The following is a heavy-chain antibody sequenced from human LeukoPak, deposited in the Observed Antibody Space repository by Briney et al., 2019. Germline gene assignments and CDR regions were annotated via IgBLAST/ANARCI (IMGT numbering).Heavy chain of an antibody. V-gene: IGHV3-7*01. CDR2: IKQDGSEK. Sequence: QTGGSLRLSCAASGFTFSSYWMSWVRQAPGKGLEWVANIKQDGSEKYYVDSVRGRFTISRDNAKNSLYLQMNSLRAEDTAVYYCARGRGPVGIRIAARPRAWFDPWGQGTLVTVSS. CDR1: GFTFSSYW. D-gene: IGHD6-6*01. CDR3: ARGRGPVGIRIAARPRAWFDP. J-gene: IGHJ5*02.